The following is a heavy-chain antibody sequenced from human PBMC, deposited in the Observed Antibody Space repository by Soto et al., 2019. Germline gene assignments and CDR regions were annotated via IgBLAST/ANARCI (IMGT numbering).Heavy chain of an antibody. J-gene: IGHJ6*02. CDR3: ARGGYSYGYDYYGMDV. Sequence: PGGSLRLSCAASGFTFSSYAMHWVRQAPGKGLEYVSAISSNGGSTYYADSVKGRFTISRDNSKNTLYLQMGSLRAEDMAVYYCARGGYSYGYDYYGMDVWGQGTTVTVSS. V-gene: IGHV3-64*02. CDR1: GFTFSSYA. D-gene: IGHD5-18*01. CDR2: ISSNGGST.